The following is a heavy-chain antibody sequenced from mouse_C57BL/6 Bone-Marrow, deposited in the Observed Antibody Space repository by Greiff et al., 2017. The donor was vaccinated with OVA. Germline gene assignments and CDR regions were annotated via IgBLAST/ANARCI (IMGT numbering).Heavy chain of an antibody. CDR3: ARAHRYYAMEG. Sequence: VQLQQSGAELARPGASVKLSCKASGYTFTSYGISWVKQRTGQGLEWIGEIYPRGGNTYYTEKFKGKATLTADKSSSTAYMELRSLTSEDSAVYFCARAHRYYAMEGWGQGASVTVST. D-gene: IGHD1-3*01. V-gene: IGHV1-81*01. J-gene: IGHJ4*01. CDR1: GYTFTSYG. CDR2: IYPRGGNT.